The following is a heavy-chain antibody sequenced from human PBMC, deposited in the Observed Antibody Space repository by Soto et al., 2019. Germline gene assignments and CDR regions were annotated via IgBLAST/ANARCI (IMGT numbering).Heavy chain of an antibody. Sequence: SETLSLTCTVSGGSISSSSYYWGWIRQPPGKGLEWIGSIYYSGSTYYNPSLKIRVTISVXTSNNQFSLKLSSVTAADTAVYYXASQXXTMLVVVITPYSFDYRGKGTRVTVSS. CDR2: IYYSGST. D-gene: IGHD3-22*01. J-gene: IGHJ4*02. CDR3: ASQXXTMLVVVITPYSFDY. V-gene: IGHV4-39*01. CDR1: GGSISSSSYY.